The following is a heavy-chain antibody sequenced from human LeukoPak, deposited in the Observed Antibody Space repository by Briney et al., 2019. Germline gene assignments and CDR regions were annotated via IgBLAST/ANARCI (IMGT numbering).Heavy chain of an antibody. D-gene: IGHD3-10*01. CDR1: GFTFSDYG. CDR2: ISDGGSFT. Sequence: GGSLRLSCAASGFTFSDYGMTWVRQAPGKGLEWVSTISDGGSFTYYADSVKGRFTISRDNSKNTLFLQMNSLRAEDTAVYYCARDLMVRGVTPFDYWGQGTLVTVSS. J-gene: IGHJ4*02. CDR3: ARDLMVRGVTPFDY. V-gene: IGHV3-23*01.